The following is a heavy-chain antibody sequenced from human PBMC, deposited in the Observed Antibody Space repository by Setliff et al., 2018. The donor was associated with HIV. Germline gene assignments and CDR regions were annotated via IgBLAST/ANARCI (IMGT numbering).Heavy chain of an antibody. CDR2: FYYNGDS. Sequence: KSSETLSLTCTVSGDSVNDRSYFWGWIRQPPGKGLEWIGTFYYNGDSRYNPSLKSRVTISVDTSKNQFSLNLNSVTAADTATYYCARWGEPAQRGFDIWGQGTMVTVSS. V-gene: IGHV4-39*01. J-gene: IGHJ3*02. CDR3: ARWGEPAQRGFDI. D-gene: IGHD3-16*01. CDR1: GDSVNDRSYF.